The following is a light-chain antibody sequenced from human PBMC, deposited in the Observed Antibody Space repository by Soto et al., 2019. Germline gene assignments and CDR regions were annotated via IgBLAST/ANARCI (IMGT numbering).Light chain of an antibody. CDR2: GAS. CDR3: QHYGIAQPWK. Sequence: EIVLTQSPGTLSLSPGERATLSCRASQTISVTYLAWYQQKPGRALRILIYGASNRATGIPDRFSGSGSGTDFTLDIVILEHEDFAVYYFQHYGIAQPWKFGQGTKVDIK. J-gene: IGKJ1*01. CDR1: QTISVTY. V-gene: IGKV3-20*01.